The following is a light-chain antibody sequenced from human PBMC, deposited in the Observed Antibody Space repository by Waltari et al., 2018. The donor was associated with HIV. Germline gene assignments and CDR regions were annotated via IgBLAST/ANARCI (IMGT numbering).Light chain of an antibody. CDR1: SSDVGSHNL. CDR2: EVS. CDR3: CSYAGSGDV. J-gene: IGLJ1*01. V-gene: IGLV2-23*02. Sequence: QSALTQPASVSGSPGQSITISCTGTSSDVGSHNLVSWYQQHPGKAPKLMIYEVSKRPSGVSNRFSGSKSGNTASLTISGLQAEDEADYYCCSYAGSGDVFGTGTKVTVL.